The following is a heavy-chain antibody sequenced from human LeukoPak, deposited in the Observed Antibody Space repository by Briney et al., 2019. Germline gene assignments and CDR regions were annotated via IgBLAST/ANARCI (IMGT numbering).Heavy chain of an antibody. CDR3: ARVVKPPAGTISLDY. D-gene: IGHD6-13*01. Sequence: SETLSLTCTVSGGSIRSSYYYWGWIRQPPGKGLEWIGSIYDSGSTYYNPSLKSRVTISVDTSKNQISLKLSSVTAADTAVYYCARVVKPPAGTISLDYWGQGTLVIVSS. CDR2: IYDSGST. V-gene: IGHV4-39*01. J-gene: IGHJ4*02. CDR1: GGSIRSSYYY.